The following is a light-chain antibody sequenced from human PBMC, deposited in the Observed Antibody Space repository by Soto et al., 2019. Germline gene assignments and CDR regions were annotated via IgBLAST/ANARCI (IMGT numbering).Light chain of an antibody. CDR3: QQYYSTPFT. J-gene: IGKJ3*01. CDR2: WAS. Sequence: DNVMTQSPDSLAVSLGERATFNCKSSQSVLYSSNNKNYLAWYQQKPGQPPKLLIYWASTRASGVPDRFSGSGSGTDFTLTISSLQAEDEAVYYCQQYYSTPFTFGPGTKVDIK. V-gene: IGKV4-1*01. CDR1: QSVLYSSNNKNY.